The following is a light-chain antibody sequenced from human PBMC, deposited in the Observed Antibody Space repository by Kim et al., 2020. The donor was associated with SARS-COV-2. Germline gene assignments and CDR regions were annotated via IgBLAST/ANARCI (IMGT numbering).Light chain of an antibody. CDR1: QGISSS. CDR2: SAS. J-gene: IGKJ1*01. Sequence: ASVGDRVTITCRASQGISSSLAWYQQKPGKVPKVLIYSASALQSGVPSRFSGSGSGTDFTLTISSLQPEDVATYYCQKYDAAPWTFGHGTKVDIK. V-gene: IGKV1-27*01. CDR3: QKYDAAPWT.